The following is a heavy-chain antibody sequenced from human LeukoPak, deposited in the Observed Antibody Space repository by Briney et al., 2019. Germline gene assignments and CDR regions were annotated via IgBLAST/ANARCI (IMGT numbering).Heavy chain of an antibody. CDR2: ISGSGGNT. J-gene: IGHJ4*02. V-gene: IGHV3-23*01. CDR1: GFTFSTYT. D-gene: IGHD3-3*02. Sequence: GGSLRLSCAASGFTFSTYTMSWVRQAPGKGLEWVSAISGSGGNTYYADSVKGRFTISRDNSKNTLYLQMDSLRADDTAVYYCAKAAFSRTSYFYYWGEGTLVTASS. CDR3: AKAAFSRTSYFYY.